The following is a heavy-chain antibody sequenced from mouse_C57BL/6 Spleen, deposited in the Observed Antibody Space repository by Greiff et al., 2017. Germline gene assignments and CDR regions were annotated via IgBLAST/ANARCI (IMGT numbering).Heavy chain of an antibody. CDR1: GFSLSTFGMG. D-gene: IGHD1-1*01. CDR2: IWWDDDK. Sequence: QVTLKVSGPGILQPSQTLSLTCSFSGFSLSTFGMGVGWIRQPSGKGLEWLAHIWWDDDKYYNPALKSRLTISKDTSKNQVFLKIGNVDTADTATYYGARMDYYGSSYNWYFDVWGTGTTVTVSS. J-gene: IGHJ1*03. V-gene: IGHV8-8*01. CDR3: ARMDYYGSSYNWYFDV.